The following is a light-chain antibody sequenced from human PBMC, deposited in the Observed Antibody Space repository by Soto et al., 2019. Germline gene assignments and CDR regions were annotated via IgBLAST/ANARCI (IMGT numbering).Light chain of an antibody. J-gene: IGLJ2*01. CDR3: AACDAGRNDVV. V-gene: IGLV1-44*01. CDR1: SCNIGGNT. CDR2: SNN. Sequence: QSVLTQPPSASGTPGQRVTISCSGSSCNIGGNTVNWYQQLPRTAPKHLIYSNNHRPSGVPDRFSGSKSGTTASLAISGRQSEDEADYYCAACDAGRNDVVFGGGTKLTVL.